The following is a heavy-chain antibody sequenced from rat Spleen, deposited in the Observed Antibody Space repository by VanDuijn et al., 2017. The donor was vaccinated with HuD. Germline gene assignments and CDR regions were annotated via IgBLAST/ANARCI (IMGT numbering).Heavy chain of an antibody. CDR3: AGQYYGYTD. J-gene: IGHJ3*01. Sequence: EMQLVESGGGLVQPGRSLKLSCVASGFTFNKYWMTWIRQAPGKGLEWIASITNTGGSKYYPDSVKGRFSISRDNAQNTLYLQMNSLRSEDTATYFCAGQYYGYTDWGQGTLVTVSS. CDR1: GFTFNKYW. V-gene: IGHV5-31*01. D-gene: IGHD1-6*01. CDR2: ITNTGGSK.